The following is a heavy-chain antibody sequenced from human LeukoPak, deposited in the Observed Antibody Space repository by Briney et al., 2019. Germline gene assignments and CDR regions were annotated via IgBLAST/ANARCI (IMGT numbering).Heavy chain of an antibody. CDR1: GFTFSGSA. CDR2: IKSKAYNYAT. D-gene: IGHD1-14*01. CDR3: TRPYDHSDY. Sequence: GGSLKLSCAASGFTFSGSAIHWARQASGKGLEWIGRIKSKAYNYATTYAASVKGRFSISRDDSKSTAYLQMNSLKTEDTAVYYCTRPYDHSDYWGQGTLVTVSS. J-gene: IGHJ4*02. V-gene: IGHV3-73*01.